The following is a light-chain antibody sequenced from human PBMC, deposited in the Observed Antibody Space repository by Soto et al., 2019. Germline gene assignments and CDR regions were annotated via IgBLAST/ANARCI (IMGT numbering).Light chain of an antibody. CDR3: SSHTSGSTRV. CDR1: FSDVGGYDY. CDR2: EVT. V-gene: IGLV2-14*01. Sequence: ALTQPASLYGSPGQSIAISCTGTFSDVGGYDYVSWYQQHPDKAPKLMIYEVTKRPSGVSNRFSGSKSGNTASLTISGLQPEDEADYYCSSHTSGSTRVFGSGTKVTVL. J-gene: IGLJ1*01.